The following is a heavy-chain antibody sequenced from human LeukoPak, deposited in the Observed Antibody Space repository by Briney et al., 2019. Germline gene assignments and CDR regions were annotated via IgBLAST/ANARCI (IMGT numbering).Heavy chain of an antibody. CDR1: GYTFTSYG. D-gene: IGHD1-26*01. V-gene: IGHV1-18*01. CDR3: ARNAGYGGSTDY. J-gene: IGHJ4*02. CDR2: ISAYSGNT. Sequence: GSVKVSCKASGYTFTSYGISWVRQAPGQGLEWMGWISAYSGNTNYAQKLQGRFTMATDTSTSTAYMELRSLRSDDTAVYYCARNAGYGGSTDYWGQGTLVTVSS.